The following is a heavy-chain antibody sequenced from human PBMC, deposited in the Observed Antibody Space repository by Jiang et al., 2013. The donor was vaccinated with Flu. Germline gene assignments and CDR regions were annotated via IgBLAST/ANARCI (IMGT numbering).Heavy chain of an antibody. V-gene: IGHV6-1*01. CDR1: TAA. J-gene: IGHJ6*02. CDR3: ARDWGSRDGMDV. D-gene: IGHD3-16*01. Sequence: TAAWNWIRQSPSRGLEWLGRTYYRSKWYNDYAFSVRSRITINPDTSKNQFSLQLNSVTPEDTAVYYCARDWGSRDGMDVWGQGTTVTVSS. CDR2: TYYRSKWYN.